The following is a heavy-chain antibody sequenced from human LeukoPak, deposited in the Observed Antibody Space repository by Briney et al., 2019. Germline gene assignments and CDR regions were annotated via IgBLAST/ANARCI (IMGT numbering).Heavy chain of an antibody. J-gene: IGHJ5*02. CDR1: GYTFTSYG. CDR3: ARDFAVPDCSSTSCYLGWFDP. Sequence: ASVKVSCKASGYTFTSYGISWVRQAPGQGLEWMGWISAYNGNTNYAQKLQGRVTMTTDTSTSTAYMELRSLRSDDTAVYYCARDFAVPDCSSTSCYLGWFDPWGQGTLVTVSS. CDR2: ISAYNGNT. D-gene: IGHD2-2*01. V-gene: IGHV1-18*01.